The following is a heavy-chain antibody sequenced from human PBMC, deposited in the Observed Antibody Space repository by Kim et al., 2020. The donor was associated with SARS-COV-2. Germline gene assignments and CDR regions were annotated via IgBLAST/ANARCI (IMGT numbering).Heavy chain of an antibody. CDR2: INTNTGNP. V-gene: IGHV7-4-1*02. CDR3: ARGPRGLNYYGSGSSDLMFDP. CDR1: GYTFTSYA. Sequence: ASVKVSCKASGYTFTSYAMNWVRQAPGQGLEWMGWINTNTGNPTYAQGFTGRFVFSLDTSVSTAYLQISSLKAEDTAVYYCARGPRGLNYYGSGSSDLMFDPWGQGTLVTVSS. D-gene: IGHD3-10*01. J-gene: IGHJ5*01.